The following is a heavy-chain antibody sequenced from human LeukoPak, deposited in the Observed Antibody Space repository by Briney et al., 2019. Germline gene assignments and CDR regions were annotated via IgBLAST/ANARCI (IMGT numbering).Heavy chain of an antibody. V-gene: IGHV3-21*01. D-gene: IGHD4-17*01. CDR1: GFTFTTYS. CDR3: ARGHTAVTRHFDF. CDR2: ISSGSSAI. J-gene: IGHJ4*02. Sequence: GSLRLSCEASGFTFTTYSMTWVRQAPGKGLEWVSIISSGSSAIFSADALKGRFTISRDDAKNLLYLDMNSLRAEDTAVYYCARGHTAVTRHFDFWGQGTLVTVSS.